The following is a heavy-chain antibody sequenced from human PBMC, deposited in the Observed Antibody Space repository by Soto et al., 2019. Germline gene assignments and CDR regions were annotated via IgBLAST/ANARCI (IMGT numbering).Heavy chain of an antibody. Sequence: SETLSLTCTVSGASISGFYWSWIRKSAGKGLEWIGRIYATGTTDYNPSLKSRVMMSVDTSKKQFSLKLSSVTAADTAVYYCARGEHDYVWGRYGMDVWGQGTTVTVSS. CDR1: GASISGFY. V-gene: IGHV4-4*07. CDR2: IYATGTT. J-gene: IGHJ6*02. D-gene: IGHD3-16*01. CDR3: ARGEHDYVWGRYGMDV.